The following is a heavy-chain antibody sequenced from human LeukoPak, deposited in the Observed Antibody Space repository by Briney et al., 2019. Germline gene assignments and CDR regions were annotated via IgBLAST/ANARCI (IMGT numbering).Heavy chain of an antibody. CDR3: ARVPGYSKGPGY. D-gene: IGHD6-13*01. Sequence: SETLSLTCTVSGGSISNYYWSWIRQPPGKGLEWIGEINHSGSTNYNPSLKSRVTISVDTSKNQFSLKLSSVTAADTAVYYCARVPGYSKGPGYWGQGTLVTVSS. J-gene: IGHJ4*02. CDR2: INHSGST. V-gene: IGHV4-34*01. CDR1: GGSISNYY.